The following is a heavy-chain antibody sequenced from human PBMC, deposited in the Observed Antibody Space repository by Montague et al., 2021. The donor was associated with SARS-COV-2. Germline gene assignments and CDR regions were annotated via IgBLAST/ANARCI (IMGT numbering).Heavy chain of an antibody. CDR2: IYYSGST. J-gene: IGHJ3*02. Sequence: SETRSLTCTVSGGSISSYYWSWIRQPPGKGLEWIGYIYYSGSTDYNPSLKSRVTISVDTSKNQFPLKLSSVTAADTAVYYCARGSGWMGNAFDIWGQGTMVTVSS. CDR3: ARGSGWMGNAFDI. CDR1: GGSISSYY. D-gene: IGHD6-19*01. V-gene: IGHV4-59*01.